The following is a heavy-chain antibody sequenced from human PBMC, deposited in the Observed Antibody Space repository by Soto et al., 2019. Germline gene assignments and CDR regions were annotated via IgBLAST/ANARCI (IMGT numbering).Heavy chain of an antibody. CDR3: AKDAVAAAGYYYYGMDV. J-gene: IGHJ6*02. CDR1: GFTFDDYT. V-gene: IGHV3-43*01. Sequence: EVQLVESGGVVVQPGGSLRLSCAASGFTFDDYTMHWVRQAPGKGLEWVPLISWDGGSTYYADSVKGRFTISRDNSKNSLYLQMDSLRTEDTSLYYCAKDAVAAAGYYYYGMDVWGQGTTVTVSS. D-gene: IGHD6-13*01. CDR2: ISWDGGST.